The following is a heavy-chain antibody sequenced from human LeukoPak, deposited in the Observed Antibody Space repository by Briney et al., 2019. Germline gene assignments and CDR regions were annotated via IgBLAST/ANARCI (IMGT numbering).Heavy chain of an antibody. CDR3: ARGDYYYYMDV. J-gene: IGHJ6*03. CDR1: GLTFSSNY. CDR2: IYSGGST. Sequence: GGSLRLSCRASGLTFSSNYMSWVRQAAGKGLEWGSVIYSGGSTYYADTVKGRFTISRDNSKNTLYLQMNSLRAEDTAVYYCARGDYYYYMDVWGKGTTVTVSS. V-gene: IGHV3-53*01.